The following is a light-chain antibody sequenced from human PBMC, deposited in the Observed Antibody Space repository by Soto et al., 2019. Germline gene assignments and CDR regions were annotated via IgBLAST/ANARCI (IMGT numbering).Light chain of an antibody. V-gene: IGKV3-20*01. CDR3: QQYTGPPTT. J-gene: IGKJ5*01. CDR2: DTS. CDR1: QSVGGSS. Sequence: ETLLTQSPGTLSLSTGERATLSCRASQSVGGSSLAWYQQRPGQAPRLLIYDTSNRATGIPDRFSGSGSGTDFTLTITRLEPEDSAVYFCQQYTGPPTTFGQGTRLAIK.